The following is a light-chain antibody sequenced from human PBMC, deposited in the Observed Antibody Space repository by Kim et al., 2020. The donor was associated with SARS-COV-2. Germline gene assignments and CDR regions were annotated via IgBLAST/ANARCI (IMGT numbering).Light chain of an antibody. CDR1: QDISNY. J-gene: IGKJ3*01. Sequence: DIQMTQFPSSLSASVGDRVTITCRASQDISNYLAWFQQTPGKAPKSLIYAASDLQNGVPSKFSGSGSGTEFTLTISNLQPEDFATYYCQQYRNYPLTFGPGTKVDI. CDR3: QQYRNYPLT. CDR2: AAS. V-gene: IGKV1-16*02.